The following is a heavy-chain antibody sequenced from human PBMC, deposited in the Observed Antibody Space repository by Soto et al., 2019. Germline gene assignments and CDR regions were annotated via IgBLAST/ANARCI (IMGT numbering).Heavy chain of an antibody. CDR2: IKSKTDGGTT. V-gene: IGHV3-15*01. D-gene: IGHD2-2*01. J-gene: IGHJ5*02. CDR3: TTEGVVPAAPGFDP. CDR1: GCPCSTAL. Sequence: VGSLLLSCAASGCPCSTALRSLVRQAPGKGLEWVGRIKSKTDGGTTDYAAPVKGRFTISRDDSKNTLYLQMNSLKTEDTAVYYCTTEGVVPAAPGFDPWGQGTLVTGSS.